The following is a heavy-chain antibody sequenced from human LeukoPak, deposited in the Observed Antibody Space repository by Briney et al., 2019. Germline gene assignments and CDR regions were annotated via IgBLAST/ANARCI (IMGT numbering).Heavy chain of an antibody. CDR2: FSAATSTM. J-gene: IGHJ3*02. CDR1: GFSFSSYD. V-gene: IGHV3-48*01. D-gene: IGHD5/OR15-5a*01. CDR3: ATSTVSRGAFDI. Sequence: PGGSLRLSCAASGFSFSSYDMNWVRQAPGKGLEWLSYFSAATSTMYHADSVKGRITISRDNAKKSLYLQMNSLRAEDTAVYYCATSTVSRGAFDIWGQGTMVTVSS.